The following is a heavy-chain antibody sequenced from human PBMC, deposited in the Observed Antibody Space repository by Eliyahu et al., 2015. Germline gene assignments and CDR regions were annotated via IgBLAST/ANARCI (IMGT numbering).Heavy chain of an antibody. CDR3: ARDILASYYYYYYGMDV. V-gene: IGHV3-21*01. CDR2: ISSSSSYI. CDR1: GFTFSSYS. J-gene: IGHJ6*02. D-gene: IGHD2-21*01. Sequence: EVQLVESGGGLVKPGGSLRLSCAASGFTFSSYSMNWVRQAPGKGLEWVSSISSSSSYIYYADSVKGRFTISRDNAKNSLYLQMNSLRAEDTAVYYCARDILASYYYYYYGMDVWGQGTTVTVSS.